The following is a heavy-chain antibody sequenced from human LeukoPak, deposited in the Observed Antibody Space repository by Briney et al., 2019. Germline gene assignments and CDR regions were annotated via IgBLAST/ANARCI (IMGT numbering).Heavy chain of an antibody. CDR2: IYTSGST. Sequence: PSETLSLTCTVSGCSISSYYWSWIRQPAGKGQEWIGRIYTSGSTNYNPSLKSRITMSVDTSKNQFSLKLSSVTAADTAVYYCARDSLYYYDSSARRYFDYWGQGTLFTVSS. D-gene: IGHD3-22*01. CDR3: ARDSLYYYDSSARRYFDY. J-gene: IGHJ4*02. V-gene: IGHV4-4*07. CDR1: GCSISSYY.